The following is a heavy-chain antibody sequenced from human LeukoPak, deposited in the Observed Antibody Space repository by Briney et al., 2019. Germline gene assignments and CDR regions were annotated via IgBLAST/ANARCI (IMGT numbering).Heavy chain of an antibody. V-gene: IGHV3-23*01. CDR1: GFTFSRHW. CDR3: AKGELAAQKGY. Sequence: PGGSLRLSCAASGFTFSRHWMSWVRQAPGKGLEWVSAISGSGGSTYYADSVKGRFTISRDNSKNTLYLQMNSLRAEDTAVYYCAKGELAAQKGYWGQGTLVTVSS. CDR2: ISGSGGST. D-gene: IGHD1-7*01. J-gene: IGHJ4*02.